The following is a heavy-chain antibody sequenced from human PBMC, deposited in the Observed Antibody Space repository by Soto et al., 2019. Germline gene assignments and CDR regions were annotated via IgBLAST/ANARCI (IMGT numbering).Heavy chain of an antibody. J-gene: IGHJ3*02. CDR2: ISAYNGNT. Sequence: ASVKVSCKASGYTFTSYGISWVRQAPGQGLEWMGWISAYNGNTNYAQKLQGRATITADESTSTAYMELSSLRSEDTAVYYCARGDDIWGQGTMVTVSS. CDR1: GYTFTSYG. CDR3: ARGDDI. V-gene: IGHV1-18*01.